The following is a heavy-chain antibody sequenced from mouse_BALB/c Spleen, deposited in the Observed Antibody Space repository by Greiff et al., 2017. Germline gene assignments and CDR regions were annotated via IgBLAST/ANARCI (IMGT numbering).Heavy chain of an antibody. V-gene: IGHV1S135*01. CDR3: ARSGNLYDGSD. J-gene: IGHJ3*01. CDR1: GYSFTSYY. D-gene: IGHD2-3*01. CDR2: IDPFNGGT. Sequence: VQLQQSGPELMKPGASVKISCKASGYSFTSYYMHWVKQSHGKSLEWIGYIDPFNGGTSYNQKFKGKATLTVDKSSSTAYMHLSSLTSEDSAVYYCARSGNLYDGSDWGQGTLVTVSA.